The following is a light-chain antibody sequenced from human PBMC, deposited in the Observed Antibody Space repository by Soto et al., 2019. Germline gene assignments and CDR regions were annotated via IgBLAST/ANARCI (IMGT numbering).Light chain of an antibody. Sequence: EMVLTQSPDTLSLSPGERATLSCRASQSVNSFLAWYQQKPGQAPRLLIYDATNRATGIPARFSGSGSGTDFTLTISSLETEDFAVYYCQQRGNWPTFGGGTKVDIK. CDR1: QSVNSF. J-gene: IGKJ4*01. V-gene: IGKV3-11*01. CDR3: QQRGNWPT. CDR2: DAT.